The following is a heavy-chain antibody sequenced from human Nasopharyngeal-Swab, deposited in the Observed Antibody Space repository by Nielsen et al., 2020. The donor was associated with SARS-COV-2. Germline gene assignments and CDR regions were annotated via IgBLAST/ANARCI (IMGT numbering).Heavy chain of an antibody. D-gene: IGHD5-18*01. J-gene: IGHJ2*01. CDR1: GFTFSSYA. V-gene: IGHV3-30-3*01. Sequence: GESLKISCAASGFTFSSYAMHWVRQAPGKGLEWVAVISYDGSNKYYADSVKGRFTISRDNSKNTLYLQMNSLRAEDTAVYYCARDLRFEDTAMAGYFDPWGRGTLVTVSS. CDR3: ARDLRFEDTAMAGYFDP. CDR2: ISYDGSNK.